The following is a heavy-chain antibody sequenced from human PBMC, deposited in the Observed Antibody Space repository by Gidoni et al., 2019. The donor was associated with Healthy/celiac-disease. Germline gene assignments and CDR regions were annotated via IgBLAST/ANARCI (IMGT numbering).Heavy chain of an antibody. CDR3: AKDRPTPMIVVVTYADAFDI. J-gene: IGHJ3*02. CDR2: ISGSGGST. V-gene: IGHV3-23*01. CDR1: GFTFSSYA. D-gene: IGHD3-22*01. Sequence: EVQLLESGGGLVQPGGSLRLSCAASGFTFSSYAMSWVRQAPGKGLGWFSAISGSGGSTYYADSVKGRFTISRDNSKNTLYLQMNSLRAEDTAVYYCAKDRPTPMIVVVTYADAFDIWGQGTMVTVSS.